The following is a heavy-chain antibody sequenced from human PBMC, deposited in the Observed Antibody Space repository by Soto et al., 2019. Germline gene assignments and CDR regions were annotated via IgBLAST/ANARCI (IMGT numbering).Heavy chain of an antibody. CDR1: GFSFSSYW. J-gene: IGHJ5*02. V-gene: IGHV3-7*03. CDR2: IKKDGSEK. D-gene: IGHD6-19*01. CDR3: VGGSGCLMDT. Sequence: EVQLVESGGGLVQPGGSLRLSCAASGFSFSSYWMNWVRLAPGKGLEWVANIKKDGSEKLYVDSVEGRFTISRDNAKNSLFLQMNNLRADDTAMYYCVGGSGCLMDTWGQGTPVIVSS.